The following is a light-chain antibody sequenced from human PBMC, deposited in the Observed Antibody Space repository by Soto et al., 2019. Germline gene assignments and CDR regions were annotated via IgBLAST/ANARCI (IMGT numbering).Light chain of an antibody. V-gene: IGLV2-8*01. CDR3: SSYEGSNTVV. J-gene: IGLJ2*01. CDR2: EVS. CDR1: SSNVGAYNY. Sequence: QSALTQPPSASGSPGQSVTISCTGTSSNVGAYNYVSWYQQHPGKAPKLMIYEVSKRPSGVPDRVSGSKSGNTASLTGSGLQADDEAEYYCSSYEGSNTVVFGGGTKLTVL.